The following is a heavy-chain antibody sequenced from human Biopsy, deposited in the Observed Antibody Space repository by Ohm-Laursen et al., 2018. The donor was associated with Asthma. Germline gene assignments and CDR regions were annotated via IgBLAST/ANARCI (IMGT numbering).Heavy chain of an antibody. V-gene: IGHV3-23*01. CDR2: ITGSGGGT. CDR3: AKHQLVRYHDY. Sequence: SLRLSCTASGFTFSNAWMTWVRQAPGKGLEWVSSITGSGGGTYYADSVKGRFTVSRDNSKNTLYLQISSLRAEDTAVYYCAKHQLVRYHDYWGQGTLVTVSS. D-gene: IGHD6-13*01. J-gene: IGHJ4*02. CDR1: GFTFSNAW.